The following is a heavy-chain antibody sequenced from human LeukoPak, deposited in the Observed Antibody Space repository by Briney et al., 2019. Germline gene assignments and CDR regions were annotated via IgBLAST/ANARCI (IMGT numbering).Heavy chain of an antibody. V-gene: IGHV3-23*01. D-gene: IGHD4-17*01. CDR2: ISGSGGST. CDR3: AELTATTVTTRGSFDY. J-gene: IGHJ4*02. CDR1: GFTFSSYA. Sequence: GGSLRLSCAASGFTFSSYAMSWVRQAPGKGLEWVSAISGSGGSTYYADSVKGRFTISRDNSKNTLYLQMNSLRAEDTAVYYCAELTATTVTTRGSFDYWGQGTLVTVSS.